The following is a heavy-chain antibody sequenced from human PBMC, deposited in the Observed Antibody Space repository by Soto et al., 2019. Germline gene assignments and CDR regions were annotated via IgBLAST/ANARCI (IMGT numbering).Heavy chain of an antibody. CDR1: GFTFSSFS. Sequence: QVQLVESGGGVVQPGRSLTLSCAASGFTFSSFSMHWVRQAPGKGLEWMAVMSYDGSNKYYADSVKDRFTISRDTSKNTLYLQMNSLRDDDTAVYYCARDGQLDYWGQGTLVTVSS. J-gene: IGHJ4*02. V-gene: IGHV3-30-3*01. CDR3: ARDGQLDY. CDR2: MSYDGSNK.